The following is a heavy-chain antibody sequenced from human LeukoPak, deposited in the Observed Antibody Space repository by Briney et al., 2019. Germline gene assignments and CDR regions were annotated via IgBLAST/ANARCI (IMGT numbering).Heavy chain of an antibody. V-gene: IGHV3-23*01. Sequence: QSGGSLRLSCAASGLTFSSSAMSWVRQAPGKGLEWVSIISGSAGSTYYADSVKGRFTISRDNSKNTLYLQMNSLRAEDTAVYYCAKGYYGGISFFFDFWGQGTLVTVSS. CDR3: AKGYYGGISFFFDF. D-gene: IGHD4-23*01. CDR1: GLTFSSSA. CDR2: ISGSAGST. J-gene: IGHJ4*02.